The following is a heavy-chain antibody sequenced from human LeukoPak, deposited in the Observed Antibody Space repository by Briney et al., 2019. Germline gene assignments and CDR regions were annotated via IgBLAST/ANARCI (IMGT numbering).Heavy chain of an antibody. CDR2: INHSGST. CDR3: ARGRDSGSPRGAFDI. CDR1: GGSFSGYY. D-gene: IGHD5-12*01. V-gene: IGHV4-34*01. Sequence: SETLSLTCAVYGGSFSGYYWSWIRQPPGKGLEWIGEINHSGSTNYNPSLKSRVTMSVDTSKNQFSLKLSSVTAADTAVYYCARGRDSGSPRGAFDIWGQGTMVTVSS. J-gene: IGHJ3*02.